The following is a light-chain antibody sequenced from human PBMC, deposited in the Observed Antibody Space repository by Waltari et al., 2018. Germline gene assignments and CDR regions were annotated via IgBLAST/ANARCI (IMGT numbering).Light chain of an antibody. CDR1: KSGSKG. V-gene: IGLV3-21*02. CDR2: DNR. Sequence: SYVLTQPPSVSVAPGQTARISCGGNKSGSKGVTRYRQKAGQAPVLVVYDNRDRPSGIPGRLSGSNSGNTATLTINRVEAGDEADYYCQVWDTSSDHLWVFGGGTKLTVL. CDR3: QVWDTSSDHLWV. J-gene: IGLJ3*02.